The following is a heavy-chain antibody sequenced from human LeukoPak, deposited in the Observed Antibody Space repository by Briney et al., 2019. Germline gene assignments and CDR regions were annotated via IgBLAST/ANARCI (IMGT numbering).Heavy chain of an antibody. V-gene: IGHV4-59*11. D-gene: IGHD4-17*01. CDR1: DDSFSSHY. CDR2: ISYIGST. Sequence: SETLSLTCAVSDDSFSSHYWTWIRQPPGKGLEWLGYISYIGSTNYNPSLKSRVTISIDTSRTQFSLRLSSVTAADTAVYYCARDLVTVTKGFDIWGQGTMVSVSS. J-gene: IGHJ3*02. CDR3: ARDLVTVTKGFDI.